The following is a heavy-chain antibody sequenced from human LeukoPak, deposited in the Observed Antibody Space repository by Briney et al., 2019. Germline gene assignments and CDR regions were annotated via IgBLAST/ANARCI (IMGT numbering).Heavy chain of an antibody. V-gene: IGHV4-31*03. D-gene: IGHD3-9*01. Sequence: SQTLSLTCTVSGGSIGSGGYYWSWIRQHPGKGLEWIGYIYYSGSTYYNPSLKSRVTISVDTSKNQFSLKLSSVTAADTAVYYCASVFWRRAFDIWGQGTMVTVSS. CDR1: GGSIGSGGYY. CDR2: IYYSGST. CDR3: ASVFWRRAFDI. J-gene: IGHJ3*02.